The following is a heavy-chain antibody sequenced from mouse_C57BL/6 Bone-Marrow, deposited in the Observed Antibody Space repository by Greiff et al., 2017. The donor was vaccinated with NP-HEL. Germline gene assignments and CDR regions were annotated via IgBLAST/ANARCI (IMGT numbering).Heavy chain of an antibody. D-gene: IGHD1-1*01. CDR3: ARDLYGSSSY. V-gene: IGHV1-81*01. CDR2: IYPRSGNT. Sequence: QVQLQQSGAELARPGASVKLSCKASGYTFTSYGISWVKQRTGQGLEWIGEIYPRSGNTYYNEKFKGKATLTADKSSSTAYMELRSLTSEDSAVYFCARDLYGSSSYWGRGTTLTVSS. J-gene: IGHJ2*01. CDR1: GYTFTSYG.